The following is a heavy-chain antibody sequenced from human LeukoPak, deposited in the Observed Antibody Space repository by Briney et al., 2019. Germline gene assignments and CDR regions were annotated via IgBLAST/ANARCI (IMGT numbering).Heavy chain of an antibody. CDR3: AKLIRGGKVGGDAFDI. V-gene: IGHV3-21*01. Sequence: GGSLRLSCAASGFTFSDHYMDWVRQAPGKGLEWVSSISSSSSYIYYADSVKGRFTISRDNAKNSLYLQMNSLRAEDTAVYYCAKLIRGGKVGGDAFDIWGQGTMVTVSS. CDR2: ISSSSSYI. D-gene: IGHD1-26*01. CDR1: GFTFSDHY. J-gene: IGHJ3*02.